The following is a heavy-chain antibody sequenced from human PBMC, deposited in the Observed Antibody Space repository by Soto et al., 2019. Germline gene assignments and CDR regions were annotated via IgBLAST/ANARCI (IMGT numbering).Heavy chain of an antibody. Sequence: HPGGSLRLACAASTFTFNTCAMAWVRQAPGKGLEWVSGISSRGDSTYYADSVKGRFTISRENSKNTLYLQMNSLRVEDTAVYYCANYPPGYDSSGPLNYWGQGTLVTVSS. CDR2: ISSRGDST. V-gene: IGHV3-23*01. CDR3: ANYPPGYDSSGPLNY. CDR1: TFTFNTCA. D-gene: IGHD3-22*01. J-gene: IGHJ4*02.